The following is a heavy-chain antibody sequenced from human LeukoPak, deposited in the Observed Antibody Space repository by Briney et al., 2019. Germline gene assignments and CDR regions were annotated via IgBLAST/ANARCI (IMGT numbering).Heavy chain of an antibody. CDR2: IYTSGST. CDR3: ATNYGSGSYYLGPNWLDP. J-gene: IGHJ5*02. Sequence: SEALSLTCIVCVDSLSRCAYYWSWIRPPAGKGREGIGCIYTSGSTNYNPPLKSRVTKPVDKSKNHSSLKLSSLTAADTAVYYCATNYGSGSYYLGPNWLDPWGQGTLVTVSS. D-gene: IGHD3-10*01. CDR1: VDSLSRCAYY. V-gene: IGHV4-61*02.